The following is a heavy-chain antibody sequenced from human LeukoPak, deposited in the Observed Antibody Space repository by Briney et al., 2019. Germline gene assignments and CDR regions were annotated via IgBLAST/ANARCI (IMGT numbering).Heavy chain of an antibody. CDR3: ARMSTYYDILTGYWVGYYFDY. Sequence: SGPTLVNPPQPLTLTCTFSGFSLRTSGMRVSWIHQPPEKALEWLAHIDWDDDKFYITSLKTRLTISKDTSKNQVVLTMTNMGPVDTATYYCARMSTYYDILTGYWVGYYFDYWGQGTLVTVSS. CDR1: GFSLRTSGMR. J-gene: IGHJ4*02. V-gene: IGHV2-70*04. D-gene: IGHD3-9*01. CDR2: IDWDDDK.